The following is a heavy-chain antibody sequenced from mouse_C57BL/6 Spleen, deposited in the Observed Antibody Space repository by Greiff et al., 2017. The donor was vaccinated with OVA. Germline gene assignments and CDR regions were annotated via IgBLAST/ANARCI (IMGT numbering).Heavy chain of an antibody. Sequence: VQLQQSGAELVKPGASVKLSCKASGYTFTSYWMHWVKQRPGQGLEWIGMIHPNSGSTNYNEKFKSKATLTVDKSSSTAYMQRSSLTSEDSAVYYCAITTVVADYFDYWGQGTTLTVSS. J-gene: IGHJ2*01. D-gene: IGHD1-1*01. V-gene: IGHV1-64*01. CDR2: IHPNSGST. CDR1: GYTFTSYW. CDR3: AITTVVADYFDY.